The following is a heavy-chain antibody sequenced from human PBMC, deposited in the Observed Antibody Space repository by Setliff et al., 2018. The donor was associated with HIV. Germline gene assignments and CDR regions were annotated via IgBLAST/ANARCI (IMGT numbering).Heavy chain of an antibody. Sequence: TGGSLRLSCAASRFTFDDYAMHWVRQAPGKGLEWVSGISWNSGGILYADSVKGRFTISRDNAKNSLYLQINSLRVEDTALYYCAKDTLPASARGSSMDVWGKGTTVTVSS. CDR3: AKDTLPASARGSSMDV. J-gene: IGHJ6*03. CDR1: RFTFDDYA. V-gene: IGHV3-9*01. CDR2: ISWNSGGI.